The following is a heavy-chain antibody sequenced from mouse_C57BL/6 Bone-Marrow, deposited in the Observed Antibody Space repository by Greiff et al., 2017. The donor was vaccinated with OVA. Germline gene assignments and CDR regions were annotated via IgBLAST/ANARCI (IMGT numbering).Heavy chain of an antibody. D-gene: IGHD2-4*01. CDR1: GFTFSDYG. V-gene: IGHV5-17*01. CDR2: ISRGSSTI. J-gene: IGHJ3*01. Sequence: EVKLVESGGGLVKPGGSLKLSCAASGFTFSDYGMHWVRQAPEKGLEWVAYISRGSSTIYYADTVKGRFTISRDNAKNTLFLQMTSLRSEDTAMYYGARCYDYDVSAYWGQGTLVTVSA. CDR3: ARCYDYDVSAY.